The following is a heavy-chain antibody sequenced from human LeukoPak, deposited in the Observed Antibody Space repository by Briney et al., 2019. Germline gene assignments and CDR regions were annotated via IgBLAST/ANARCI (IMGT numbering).Heavy chain of an antibody. V-gene: IGHV4-31*03. J-gene: IGHJ4*02. D-gene: IGHD5-24*01. Sequence: PSETLSLTRTVSGGSISSSSYYWSWIRQHPGKGLEWIGYIYYSGSTYYNPSLKGRVTISVDTSKNQFSLKLSSVTAADTAVYYCARHSVKGRWLQLRLVDYWGQGTLVTVSS. CDR3: ARHSVKGRWLQLRLVDY. CDR1: GGSISSSSYY. CDR2: IYYSGST.